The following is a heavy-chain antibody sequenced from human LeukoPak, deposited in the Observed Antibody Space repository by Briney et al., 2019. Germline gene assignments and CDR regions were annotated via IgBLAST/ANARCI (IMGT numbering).Heavy chain of an antibody. V-gene: IGHV4-59*11. CDR2: INYSGDT. J-gene: IGHJ4*02. CDR1: GRSIRSHY. Sequence: PAETLSLNCIVDGRSIRSHYWSWVRQPPGKGLEWIAYINYSGDTNYNPSLKSRVAISIDTSKNQFSLKLSSVTAADTAVYYCSRFGRSSSYYFDYWGQGTLVTVSS. CDR3: SRFGRSSSYYFDY. D-gene: IGHD6-6*01.